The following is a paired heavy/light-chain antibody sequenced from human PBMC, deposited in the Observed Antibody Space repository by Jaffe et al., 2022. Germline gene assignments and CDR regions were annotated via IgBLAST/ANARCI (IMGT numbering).Heavy chain of an antibody. J-gene: IGHJ6*03. D-gene: IGHD3-9*01. CDR3: ARGATYYDILTGYFLYYYYYMDV. Sequence: QVQLQESGPGLVKPSQTLSLTCTVSGGSISSGSYYWSWIRQPAGKGLEWIGRIYTSGSTNYNPSLKSRVTISVDTSKNQFSLKLSSVTAADTAVYYCARGATYYDILTGYFLYYYYYMDVWGKGTTVTVSS. CDR2: IYTSGST. CDR1: GGSISSGSYY. V-gene: IGHV4-61*02.
Light chain of an antibody. CDR2: EVS. CDR1: QSLLHSDGKTY. J-gene: IGKJ2*01. CDR3: MQSIQLPYT. V-gene: IGKV2D-29*01. Sequence: DIVMTQTPLSLSVTPGQPASISCKSSQSLLHSDGKTYLYWYLQKPGQPPQLLIYEVSNRFSGVPDRFSGSGSGTDFTLKISRVEAEDVGVYYCMQSIQLPYTFGQGTKLEIK.